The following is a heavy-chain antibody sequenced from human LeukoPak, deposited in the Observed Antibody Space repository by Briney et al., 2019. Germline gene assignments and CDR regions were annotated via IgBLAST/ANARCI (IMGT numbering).Heavy chain of an antibody. D-gene: IGHD6-19*01. CDR2: IRDDGSAT. CDR3: AKSDGHGTGYGFHI. Sequence: GGSLRLSCAASGFTFNDYAMYWVRQSPGRGLEWVALIRDDGSATYHADSVKGRFTISRDNSKNTVFLRMNSLRGEDSAIYYCAKSDGHGTGYGFHIWGQGTMVTVSS. J-gene: IGHJ3*02. V-gene: IGHV3-30*02. CDR1: GFTFNDYA.